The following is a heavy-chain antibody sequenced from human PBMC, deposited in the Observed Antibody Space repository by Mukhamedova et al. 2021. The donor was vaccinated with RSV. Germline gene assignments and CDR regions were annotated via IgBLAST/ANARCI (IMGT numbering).Heavy chain of an antibody. Sequence: GQAPGQGLEWRGGISGYNDETNYAQKFQDRGTMTTDTSTTTAYMELKSLTSDDTAVYYCARDRAGVAVTTTTDIWGQGSPVTVSS. V-gene: IGHV1-18*01. J-gene: IGHJ4*02. D-gene: IGHD2-21*02. CDR3: ARDRAGVAVTTTTDI. CDR2: ISGYNDET.